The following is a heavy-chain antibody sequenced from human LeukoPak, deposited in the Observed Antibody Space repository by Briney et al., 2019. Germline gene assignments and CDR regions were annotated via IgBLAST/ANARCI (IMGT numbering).Heavy chain of an antibody. D-gene: IGHD3-16*02. CDR3: ARVLSFNLGMDV. V-gene: IGHV1-2*02. Sequence: AASVKVPCKASGYTFTGYYMHWVRQAPGQGLEWMGWINPNSGGTNYAQKFQGRVTMTRDTSISTAYMELSRLRSDDTAVYYCARVLSFNLGMDVWGQGTTVTVSS. J-gene: IGHJ6*02. CDR2: INPNSGGT. CDR1: GYTFTGYY.